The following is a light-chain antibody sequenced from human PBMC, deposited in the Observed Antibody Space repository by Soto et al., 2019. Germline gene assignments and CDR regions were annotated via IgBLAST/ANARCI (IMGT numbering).Light chain of an antibody. J-gene: IGKJ1*01. V-gene: IGKV3D-15*01. Sequence: EVVMTQSPVTLSVSPGERVTLSCRARQRISSNLACYQQNPGQVPRLLIYDAFTRASGIPARFSGSGAGAEFTLTISSLKSEDSAVYYCQQYNTWPRAFGQGTKVEIK. CDR2: DAF. CDR1: QRISSN. CDR3: QQYNTWPRA.